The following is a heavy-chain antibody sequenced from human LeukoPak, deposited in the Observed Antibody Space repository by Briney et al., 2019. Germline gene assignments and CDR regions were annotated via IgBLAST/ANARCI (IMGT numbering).Heavy chain of an antibody. D-gene: IGHD1-26*01. CDR2: IRSKAYGGTT. CDR1: GFTFGDYA. CDR3: TLGATYYYGMDV. J-gene: IGHJ6*02. Sequence: PGRSLRLSCTASGFTFGDYAMSWVRQAPGKGLEWVGFIRSKAYGGTTEYAASVKGRFTISRDDSKSIAYLQMNSLKTEDTDVYYCTLGATYYYGMDVWGQGPTVTVSS. V-gene: IGHV3-49*04.